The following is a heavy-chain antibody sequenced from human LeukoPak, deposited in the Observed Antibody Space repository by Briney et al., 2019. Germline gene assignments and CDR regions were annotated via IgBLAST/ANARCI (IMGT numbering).Heavy chain of an antibody. CDR3: ARVATIGYREYFDY. J-gene: IGHJ4*02. Sequence: PGGSLRLSCAASGFTFSTYSMNWVRQAPGKGLEWVSSITSSSTYIHYADSVKGRFTISRDNAKNSLYLQMNSLRAEDTAVYYCARVATIGYREYFDYWGQGTLVTVSS. CDR1: GFTFSTYS. D-gene: IGHD5-12*01. CDR2: ITSSSTYI. V-gene: IGHV3-21*04.